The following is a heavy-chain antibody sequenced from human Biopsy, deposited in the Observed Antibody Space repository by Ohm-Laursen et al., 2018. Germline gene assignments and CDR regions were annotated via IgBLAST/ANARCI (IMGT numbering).Heavy chain of an antibody. V-gene: IGHV4-39*01. CDR3: ARHPTGLWFDP. CDR1: GGSVSSNVAY. Sequence: SETLSLTCTVSGGSVSSNVAYWAWIRQPPGKGLESIGSIFYSGITYYNPSLQSRVTMSVDTSKNQFSLNLTSVTAADTAVYYCARHPTGLWFDPWGQGTLVIVSS. CDR2: IFYSGIT. J-gene: IGHJ5*02.